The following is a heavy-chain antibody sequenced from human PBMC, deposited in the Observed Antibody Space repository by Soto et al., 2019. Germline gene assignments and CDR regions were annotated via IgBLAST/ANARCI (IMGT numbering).Heavy chain of an antibody. CDR1: GGSISSGDYY. CDR2: IYYSGST. J-gene: IGHJ6*02. D-gene: IGHD3-9*01. Sequence: QVQLQESGPGLVKPSQTLSLTCTVSGGSISSGDYYWSWIRQPPGKGLEWIGYIYYSGSTYYNPSLKSRVTISVDTSKNQFSLKLSSVTAADTAVYYCARAQFDILTTTYYYYGMDVWGQGTTVTVSS. V-gene: IGHV4-30-4*01. CDR3: ARAQFDILTTTYYYYGMDV.